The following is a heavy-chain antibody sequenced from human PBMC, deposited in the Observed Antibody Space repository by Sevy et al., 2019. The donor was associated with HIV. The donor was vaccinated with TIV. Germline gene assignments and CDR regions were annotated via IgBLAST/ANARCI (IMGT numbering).Heavy chain of an antibody. V-gene: IGHV3-7*01. Sequence: GGSLRLSCAASGFTFSSYWMSWVRQAPGKGLEWVANIKQDGSEKYYVDSVKGRFTISRDNAKNSLYLQMNSQRAEDTAVYYCAREGPRIAVAGVFYYYYGMDVWGQGTTVTVSS. CDR3: AREGPRIAVAGVFYYYYGMDV. J-gene: IGHJ6*02. D-gene: IGHD6-19*01. CDR2: IKQDGSEK. CDR1: GFTFSSYW.